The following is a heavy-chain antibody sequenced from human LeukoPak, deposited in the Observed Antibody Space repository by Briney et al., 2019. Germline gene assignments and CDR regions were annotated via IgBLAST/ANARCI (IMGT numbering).Heavy chain of an antibody. Sequence: GGSLRLSCAASGFTFDTYAMTWVRQAPGKGLEWVSTITHSGETTHYADSVKGRFTISRDNSRKTLYLQMNSPRAEDTAVYYCAKDPRQGGGMFFDYWGQGTLVTVSS. V-gene: IGHV3-23*01. J-gene: IGHJ4*02. CDR3: AKDPRQGGGMFFDY. CDR1: GFTFDTYA. CDR2: ITHSGETT. D-gene: IGHD2-15*01.